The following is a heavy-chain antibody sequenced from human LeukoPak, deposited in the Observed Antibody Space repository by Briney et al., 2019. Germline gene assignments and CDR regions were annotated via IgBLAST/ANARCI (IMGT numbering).Heavy chain of an antibody. Sequence: GESLKISCKGFGYSFTSYWIGWVRQMPGKGLEWMGIIYPGDSNTRYSPSFQGQVTISADKSISTAYLQWSSLKASDSAIFYCARLGDCTSTSCSSPSYYYYYGMDVWGQGTTVTVSS. CDR3: ARLGDCTSTSCSSPSYYYYYGMDV. J-gene: IGHJ6*02. CDR1: GYSFTSYW. CDR2: IYPGDSNT. V-gene: IGHV5-51*01. D-gene: IGHD2-2*01.